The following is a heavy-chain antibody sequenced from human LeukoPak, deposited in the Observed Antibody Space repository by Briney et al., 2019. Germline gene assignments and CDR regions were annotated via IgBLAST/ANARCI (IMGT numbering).Heavy chain of an antibody. Sequence: ASVKVSCKASGYTFTGYYMHWVRQAPGQGLEWMGWINPNSGGTNYAQKFQGRVTMTRDTSISTAYMELSRLRSDDTAVYYCAREESRGIAAAGTEDYWGQGTLVTVSS. CDR2: INPNSGGT. J-gene: IGHJ4*02. CDR1: GYTFTGYY. D-gene: IGHD6-13*01. CDR3: AREESRGIAAAGTEDY. V-gene: IGHV1-2*02.